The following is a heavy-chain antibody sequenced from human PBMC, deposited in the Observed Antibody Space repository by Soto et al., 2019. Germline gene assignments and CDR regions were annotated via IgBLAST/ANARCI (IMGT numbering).Heavy chain of an antibody. V-gene: IGHV6-1*01. J-gene: IGHJ4*02. CDR3: ARANDPSGNYIQYFDY. Sequence: SQTFSLTCAISGDSVSSNSAAWNWIRQSPSRGLEWLGRTYYRSRWYDDYAESVRGRIAVNPDTSKNQFSLQLNSVTPEDTAVYFCARANDPSGNYIQYFDYWGQGTLVTVSS. CDR1: GDSVSSNSAA. D-gene: IGHD3-22*01. CDR2: TYYRSRWYD.